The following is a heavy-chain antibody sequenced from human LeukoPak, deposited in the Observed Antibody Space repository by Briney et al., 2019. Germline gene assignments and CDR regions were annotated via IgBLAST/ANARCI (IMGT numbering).Heavy chain of an antibody. CDR2: INHSGST. CDR3: ARTGSSSSCYYMDV. V-gene: IGHV4-34*01. CDR1: GGSFSGYY. J-gene: IGHJ6*03. Sequence: SETLSLTCAVYGGSFSGYYWSWIRQPPGKGLEWIGEINHSGSTNYNPSLKSRVTISVDTSKNQFSLKLSSVTAADTAVYYCARTGSSSSCYYMDVWGKGTTVTVSS. D-gene: IGHD6-6*01.